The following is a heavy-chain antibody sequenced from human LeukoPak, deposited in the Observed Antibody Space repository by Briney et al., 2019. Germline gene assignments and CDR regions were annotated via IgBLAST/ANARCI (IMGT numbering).Heavy chain of an antibody. V-gene: IGHV3-53*01. Sequence: GGSLRLSCAASGFSVSSNYMSWVRQAPGKGLEWVSVIYSGGSTYYADSVKGRFTVSRDNSKNTLYLQMKSLRAEDTAVYYCARTDETAPAEDFQHWGQGTLVTVSS. D-gene: IGHD2-21*02. CDR2: IYSGGST. CDR1: GFSVSSNY. CDR3: ARTDETAPAEDFQH. J-gene: IGHJ1*01.